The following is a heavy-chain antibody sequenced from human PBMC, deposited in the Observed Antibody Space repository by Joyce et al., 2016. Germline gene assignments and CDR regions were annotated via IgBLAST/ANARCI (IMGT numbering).Heavy chain of an antibody. CDR2: VSYNGRDT. J-gene: IGHJ6*02. V-gene: IGHV3-30*04. D-gene: IGHD4-23*01. CDR3: ARDGNSVRDSYDYGMDV. CDR1: GFTFSSHG. Sequence: QVQLVESGGGVVQPGKSLRLSCVASGFTFSSHGVHWVRQAPGKVLEWVAVVSYNGRDTYYADSVQGRFTISRDNSKNTLSLQMNNVRPDDSGVYYCARDGNSVRDSYDYGMDVWGQGTTVTVSS.